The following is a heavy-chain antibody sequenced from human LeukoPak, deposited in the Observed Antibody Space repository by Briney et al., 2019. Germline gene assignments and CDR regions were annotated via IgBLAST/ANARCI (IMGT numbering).Heavy chain of an antibody. CDR3: ARGYLIRSPGATTEFDY. V-gene: IGHV1-8*03. CDR1: GYTFTSYD. CDR2: MNPNSGNT. Sequence: ASVKVSCKASGYTFTSYDINWVRQATGQGLEWMGWMNPNSGNTGYAQKFQGRVTITRNTSISTAYMELSSLRSEDTAVYYCARGYLIRSPGATTEFDYWGQGTLVTVSS. J-gene: IGHJ4*02. D-gene: IGHD1-26*01.